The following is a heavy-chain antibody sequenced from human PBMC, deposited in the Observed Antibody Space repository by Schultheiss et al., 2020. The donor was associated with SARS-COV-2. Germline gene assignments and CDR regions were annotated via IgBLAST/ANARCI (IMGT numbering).Heavy chain of an antibody. CDR1: GFTFSGSA. Sequence: GGSLRLSCAASGFTFSGSAMHWVRQASGKGLEWVGRIRSKTDGGTTDYAAPVKGRFTISRDDSKNTLYLQMNSLKTEDTAVYYCTTGCSSTSCFYEGFAFNYWGQGTLVTVSS. D-gene: IGHD2-2*01. CDR3: TTGCSSTSCFYEGFAFNY. V-gene: IGHV3-15*01. J-gene: IGHJ4*02. CDR2: IRSKTDGGTT.